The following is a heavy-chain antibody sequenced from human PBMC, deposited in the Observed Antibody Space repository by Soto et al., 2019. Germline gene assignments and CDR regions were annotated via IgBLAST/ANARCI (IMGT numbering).Heavy chain of an antibody. Sequence: PSETLSLTCTISGGSVGTNYWSWIRQAPGKGLEWIGYTYHTGSTKYNPSLKSRATISVDTSKNQFSLTLNSAAAADTAVYYCATDSAGRGPFDPWGQGILVTVSS. V-gene: IGHV4-59*02. CDR3: ATDSAGRGPFDP. J-gene: IGHJ5*02. CDR1: GGSVGTNY. CDR2: TYHTGST. D-gene: IGHD3-10*01.